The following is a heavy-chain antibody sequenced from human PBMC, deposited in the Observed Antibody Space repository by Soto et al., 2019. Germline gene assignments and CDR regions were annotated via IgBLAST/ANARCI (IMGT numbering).Heavy chain of an antibody. CDR3: ARIASAGRGWDV. CDR2: IKQDGSEK. V-gene: IGHV3-7*01. J-gene: IGHJ6*02. Sequence: EVQLVESGGGLVQPGGSLRLSCAASGFTFSSYWMSWVRQAPVKGLEWVGNIKQDGSEKNYVDFVEGRFTISRDNAENSLYLQMNSLRAEVTAVYYCARIASAGRGWDVWGQGTTVVFSS. CDR1: GFTFSSYW. D-gene: IGHD6-13*01.